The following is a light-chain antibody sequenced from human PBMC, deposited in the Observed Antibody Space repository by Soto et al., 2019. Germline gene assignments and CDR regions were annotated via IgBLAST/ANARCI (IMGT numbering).Light chain of an antibody. V-gene: IGKV1-39*01. CDR2: AAS. J-gene: IGKJ1*01. CDR3: QQSYSTASCT. CDR1: QSISSY. Sequence: DIQMTQSPSSLSESVGDRVTITCRASQSISSYLNWYHQKPGKAPKLLIYAASSLQSGVPSRFSVSRSGAAFTLTISTLQTEDFATDYHQQSYSTASCTLGQGTQVEIK.